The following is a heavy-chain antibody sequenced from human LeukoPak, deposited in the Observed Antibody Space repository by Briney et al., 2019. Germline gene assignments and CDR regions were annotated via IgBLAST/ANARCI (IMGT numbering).Heavy chain of an antibody. D-gene: IGHD6-19*01. CDR3: ARDAGYSSGWPEY. CDR2: ISYDGSNK. CDR1: GFTFSSYA. J-gene: IGHJ4*02. Sequence: GGSLRLSCAASGFTFSSYAMHWVRQAPGKGLEWVAVISYDGSNKYYADSVKGRFTISRDNSKNTLYLQMNSLRAEDTAVCYCARDAGYSSGWPEYWGQGTLVTVSS. V-gene: IGHV3-30-3*01.